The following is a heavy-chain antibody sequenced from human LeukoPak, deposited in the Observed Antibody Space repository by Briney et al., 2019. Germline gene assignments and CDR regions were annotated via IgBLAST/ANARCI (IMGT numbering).Heavy chain of an antibody. CDR3: ARDLGLSVGVTPFAS. J-gene: IGHJ4*02. Sequence: PGGSLRLSCAASGFAFSTYAMSWVRQAPGKGREWVSSICGSGSSIHCVDSYYRDSVKGRFTISRDNSKNTLYLQMNSLRAEDTAVYYCARDLGLSVGVTPFASWGRGTLVTVSS. D-gene: IGHD1-26*01. CDR2: ICGSGSSIHCVDS. V-gene: IGHV3-23*01. CDR1: GFAFSTYA.